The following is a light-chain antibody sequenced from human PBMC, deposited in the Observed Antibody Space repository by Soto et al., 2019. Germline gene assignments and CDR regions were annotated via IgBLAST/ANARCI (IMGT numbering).Light chain of an antibody. Sequence: DIQMTQSPSTLSASVGDRVTSTCRASQSISSWLAWYQQKPGKAPKLLIYKASSLESGVPSRFSGSGSGTEFTLTISSLQPDDFATYYCQQYNSYPYTFGQGNKLEIQ. CDR1: QSISSW. CDR3: QQYNSYPYT. J-gene: IGKJ2*01. CDR2: KAS. V-gene: IGKV1-5*03.